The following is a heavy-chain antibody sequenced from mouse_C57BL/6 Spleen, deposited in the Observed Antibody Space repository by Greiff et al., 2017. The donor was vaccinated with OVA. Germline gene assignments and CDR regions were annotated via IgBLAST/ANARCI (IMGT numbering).Heavy chain of an antibody. CDR2: IYPGDGDT. V-gene: IGHV1-82*01. J-gene: IGHJ3*01. CDR3: ARSQLFFFAY. D-gene: IGHD4-1*02. Sequence: QVQLQQSGPELVKPGASVKISCKASGYAFSSSWMNWVKQRPGKGLEWIGRIYPGDGDTNYNGKFKGKATLTADKSSSTAYMQLSSLTSEDSAVYFCARSQLFFFAYWGQGTLVTVSA. CDR1: GYAFSSSW.